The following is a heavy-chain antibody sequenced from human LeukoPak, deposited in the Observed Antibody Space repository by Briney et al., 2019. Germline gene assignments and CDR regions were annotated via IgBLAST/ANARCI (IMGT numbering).Heavy chain of an antibody. Sequence: PGGSLRLSCAASGFTFSSYWMSWVRQAPGKGLEWVSGINSDGISTTYADSVKGRFTISRDNAKNTLYVQMNSLRVDDTAVYYCARFGLAVPGLISWGQGTLVTVSS. J-gene: IGHJ4*02. D-gene: IGHD6-19*01. CDR1: GFTFSSYW. V-gene: IGHV3-74*01. CDR2: INSDGIST. CDR3: ARFGLAVPGLIS.